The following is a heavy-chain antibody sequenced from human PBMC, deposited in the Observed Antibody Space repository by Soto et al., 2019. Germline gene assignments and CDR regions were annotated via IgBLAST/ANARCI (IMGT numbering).Heavy chain of an antibody. Sequence: ASVQGSCKASGYTFTSFDVNWVRQATGQGLEWMGWMNPNSGNTGYAQKFQGRVTMTRNTSISTAYMELSSLRSEDTAVYYCAREAAALGNDYWGQGTLVTVSS. CDR3: AREAAALGNDY. CDR2: MNPNSGNT. V-gene: IGHV1-8*01. D-gene: IGHD2-2*01. J-gene: IGHJ4*02. CDR1: GYTFTSFD.